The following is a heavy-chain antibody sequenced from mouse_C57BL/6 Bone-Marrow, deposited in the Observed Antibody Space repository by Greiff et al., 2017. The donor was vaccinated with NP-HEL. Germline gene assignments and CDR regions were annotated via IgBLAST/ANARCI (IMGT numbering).Heavy chain of an antibody. CDR1: GYTFTSYW. CDR3: ARSPPYGSSYWYFDV. D-gene: IGHD1-1*01. CDR2: IHPNSGST. V-gene: IGHV1-64*01. Sequence: QVQLQQPGAELVKPGASVKLSCKASGYTFTSYWMHWVKQRPGQGLEWIGMIHPNSGSTNYNEKFKSKATLTVDKSSSTAYMQLSSLTSEDSAVYYCARSPPYGSSYWYFDVWGTGTTVTVSS. J-gene: IGHJ1*03.